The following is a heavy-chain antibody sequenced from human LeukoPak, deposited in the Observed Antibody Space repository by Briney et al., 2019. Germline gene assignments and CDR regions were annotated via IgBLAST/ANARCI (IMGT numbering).Heavy chain of an antibody. V-gene: IGHV4-61*08. CDR1: GASFRSGGQY. CDR2: IFYNGKT. Sequence: SETLSLTCTLSGASFRSGGQYWGWIRQTPGKGLEWIGDIFYNGKTNYNPSLKSRVTISLDTSRSQFSLRLSSVTASDTGVYYCARIFDVWGGGTLVTVSS. CDR3: ARIFDV. J-gene: IGHJ4*02.